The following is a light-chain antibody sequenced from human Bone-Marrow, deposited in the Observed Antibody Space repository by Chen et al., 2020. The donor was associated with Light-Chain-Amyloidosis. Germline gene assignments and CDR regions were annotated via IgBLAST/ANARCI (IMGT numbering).Light chain of an antibody. V-gene: IGLV3-21*02. CDR2: DDS. CDR3: QVWDRSSDRPV. Sequence: SYVLTQPSSVSVAPGQTATIACGGNNIGSTSVHWYQQTPGQAPLLVVYDDSDRPSGIPERLSGSNSGNTATLTISSGEAGDESDDYCQVWDRSSDRPVFGGGTRLTVL. J-gene: IGLJ3*02. CDR1: NIGSTS.